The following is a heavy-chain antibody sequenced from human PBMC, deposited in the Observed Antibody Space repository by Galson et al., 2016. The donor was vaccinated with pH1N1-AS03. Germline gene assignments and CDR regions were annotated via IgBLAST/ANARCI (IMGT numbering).Heavy chain of an antibody. D-gene: IGHD6-19*01. J-gene: IGHJ4*02. CDR2: IHSTGKT. CDR3: ARTGSNGWYYFDS. CDR1: GGSVFNHY. V-gene: IGHV4-59*02. Sequence: SETLSLTCSVSGGSVFNHYWSWIRQSPGKGLEWVGYIHSTGKTNSNPSLKSRVIMSLDTSTNLFSLNLNSVTAADTAVYFCARTGSNGWYYFDSWGQGALVTVSS.